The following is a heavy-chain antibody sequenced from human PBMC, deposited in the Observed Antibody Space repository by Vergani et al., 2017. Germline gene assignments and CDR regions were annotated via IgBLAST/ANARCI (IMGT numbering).Heavy chain of an antibody. CDR3: ARDRYGSGSYDDAFDI. D-gene: IGHD3-10*01. V-gene: IGHV4-30-4*01. CDR1: GGSICSGVYY. CDR2: IYYSGST. J-gene: IGHJ3*02. Sequence: QVQLQESGPGLVKPLQTLSLTCTVSGGSICSGVYYWSWIRHPPGKGLEWIGYIYYSGSTYYNPSLKSRVTISVDTSKNQFSLKLSSVTAADTAVYYCARDRYGSGSYDDAFDIWGQGTMVTVSS.